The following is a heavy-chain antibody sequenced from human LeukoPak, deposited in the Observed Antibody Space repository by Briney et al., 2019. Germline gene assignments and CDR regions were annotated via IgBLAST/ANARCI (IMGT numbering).Heavy chain of an antibody. J-gene: IGHJ4*02. CDR1: GGSIIVAAYS. CDR3: ARHDYYYDSSGYLGTFDY. V-gene: IGHV4-30-2*01. Sequence: SETLSLTCAVSGGSIIVAAYSWSWIRQPPGKGLEWVGYIYHTGRTYSNPSLKSRATVSVDRSKNQFSLKLSSVTAADTAVYYCARHDYYYDSSGYLGTFDYWGQGTLVTVSS. CDR2: IYHTGRT. D-gene: IGHD3-22*01.